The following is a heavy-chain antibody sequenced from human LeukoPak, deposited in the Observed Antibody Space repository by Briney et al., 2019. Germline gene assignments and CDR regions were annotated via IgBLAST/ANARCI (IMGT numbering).Heavy chain of an antibody. CDR3: SAYLDY. CDR2: ISISGGNT. CDR1: GFAFSTYA. Sequence: GGSLRLSCAASGFAFSTYAMNWVRQAPGKGLEWVSGISISGGNTFYADSVKGRFTISRDDSKNTLYLAINSLRAEDTAVYYCSAYLDYWGQGILVAVSS. J-gene: IGHJ4*02. V-gene: IGHV3-23*01.